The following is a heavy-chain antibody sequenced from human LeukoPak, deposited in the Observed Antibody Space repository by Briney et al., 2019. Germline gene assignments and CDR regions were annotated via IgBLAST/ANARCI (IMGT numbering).Heavy chain of an antibody. CDR2: INHSGST. D-gene: IGHD6-19*01. V-gene: IGHV4-34*01. CDR1: DGAIGSYY. J-gene: IGHJ4*02. CDR3: ARLRAYPVAGTLNYFDY. Sequence: SETLSLTCTVSDGAIGSYYWSWIRQPPGKGLEWIGEINHSGSTNYNPSLKSRVTISVDTSKNQFSLKLSSVTAADTAVYYCARLRAYPVAGTLNYFDYWGQGTLVTVSS.